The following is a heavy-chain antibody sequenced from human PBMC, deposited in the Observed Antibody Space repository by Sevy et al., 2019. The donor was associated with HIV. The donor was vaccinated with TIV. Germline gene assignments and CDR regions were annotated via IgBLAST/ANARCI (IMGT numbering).Heavy chain of an antibody. J-gene: IGHJ6*02. Sequence: GGSLRLSCAASGFIFSNYGMNWVRQAPGKGLEWVSYISSSGSYIYYGDSMKGRFTISRDNAKNSLFLQMNSLRAEDTAVYYCAREDYSNYYFYAMDVWGQGTTVTVSS. CDR2: ISSSGSYI. D-gene: IGHD4-4*01. V-gene: IGHV3-21*01. CDR3: AREDYSNYYFYAMDV. CDR1: GFIFSNYG.